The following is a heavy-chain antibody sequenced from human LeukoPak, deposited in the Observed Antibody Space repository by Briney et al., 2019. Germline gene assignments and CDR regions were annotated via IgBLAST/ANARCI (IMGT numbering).Heavy chain of an antibody. CDR2: INPNSGGT. J-gene: IGHJ4*02. D-gene: IGHD3-9*01. V-gene: IGHV1-2*02. CDR3: ARDRLRYFGGIDY. Sequence: ASVKVSCKASGYTFTGYYMHWVRQAPGQGLEWMGWINPNSGGTNYAQKFQGRVTMTGDTSISTAYMELSRLRSDDTAVYYCARDRLRYFGGIDYWGQGTLVTVSS. CDR1: GYTFTGYY.